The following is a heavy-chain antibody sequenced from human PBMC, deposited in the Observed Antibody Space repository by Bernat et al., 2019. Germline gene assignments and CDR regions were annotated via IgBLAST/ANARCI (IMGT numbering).Heavy chain of an antibody. CDR1: GFSFSGST. J-gene: IGHJ4*02. CDR3: SRNDPSGWYY. CDR2: IRSKANNYAT. V-gene: IGHV3-73*02. D-gene: IGHD6-19*01. Sequence: EVQLVESGGGLVQPGGSLKLSCAASGFSFSGSTVHWVRQASGTGLEWVGRIRSKANNYATAYAASVKGRFTISRDDSKNTAYLEMNSLKTEDTAVDDCSRNDPSGWYYGGQGTLVTVSA.